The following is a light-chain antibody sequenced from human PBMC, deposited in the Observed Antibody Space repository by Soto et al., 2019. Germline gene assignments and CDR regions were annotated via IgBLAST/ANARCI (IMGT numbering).Light chain of an antibody. CDR3: QQRSTSIT. J-gene: IGKJ5*01. V-gene: IGKV3-11*01. Sequence: IVLTQSPATLSLWPGETAILSCRASQTVSSYLSWYQHKPGQAPRLLIYEASKRSPGIPARFSGSGSGTDFTLTISSLAPEDFAVYYCQQRSTSITFGQGTRLEIE. CDR1: QTVSSY. CDR2: EAS.